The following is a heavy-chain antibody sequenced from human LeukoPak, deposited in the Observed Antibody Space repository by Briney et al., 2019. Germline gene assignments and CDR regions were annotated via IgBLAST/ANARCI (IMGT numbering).Heavy chain of an antibody. D-gene: IGHD4-17*01. Sequence: SETLSLTCTVSGGSVNSGGYYWSWIRQHPTNGLEWIGYIYDSGSTYYNPSLKSRVTISLDTSKNQFYLKLSSVTAADTAVYYCARVGQDYGDYAGYYYMDVWGKGTTVTVSS. CDR2: IYDSGST. V-gene: IGHV4-31*03. CDR3: ARVGQDYGDYAGYYYMDV. J-gene: IGHJ6*03. CDR1: GGSVNSGGYY.